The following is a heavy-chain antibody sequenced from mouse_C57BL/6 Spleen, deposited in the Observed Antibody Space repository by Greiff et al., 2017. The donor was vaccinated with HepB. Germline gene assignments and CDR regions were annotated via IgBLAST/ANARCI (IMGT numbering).Heavy chain of an antibody. CDR3: ATPGGAMDY. Sequence: VQLQQSGAELARPGASVKLSCKASGYTFTSYGISWVKQRTGQGLEWIGEIYPRSGNTYYNEKFKGKATLTADKSSSTAYMELRSLTSEDSAVYFCATPGGAMDYWGQGTSVTVSS. V-gene: IGHV1-81*01. CDR1: GYTFTSYG. J-gene: IGHJ4*01. CDR2: IYPRSGNT.